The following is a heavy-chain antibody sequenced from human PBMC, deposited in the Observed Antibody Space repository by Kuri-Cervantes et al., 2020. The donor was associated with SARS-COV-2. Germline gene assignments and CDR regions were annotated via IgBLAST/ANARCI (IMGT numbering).Heavy chain of an antibody. CDR2: ISGSGGST. J-gene: IGHJ4*02. V-gene: IGHV3-23*01. Sequence: GGSLRLSCAASGFTFSSYAMSWVRQAPGKGLEWVSAISGSGGSTYYADSVKGRFTISRENAKNSLYLQMNSLRAGDTAVYYCAREGPGTVKLLGYFDYWGQGTLVTVSS. CDR3: AREGPGTVKLLGYFDY. CDR1: GFTFSSYA. D-gene: IGHD4-11*01.